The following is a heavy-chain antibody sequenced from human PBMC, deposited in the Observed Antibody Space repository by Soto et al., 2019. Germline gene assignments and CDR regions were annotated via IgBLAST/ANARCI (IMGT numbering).Heavy chain of an antibody. D-gene: IGHD2-15*01. J-gene: IGHJ4*02. V-gene: IGHV4-39*01. Sequence: KPSETLSLTCTVSGGSISSSSYYWGWIRQPPGKGLEWIGSIYYSGSTYYNPSLKSRVTISVDTSKNQFSLKLSSVTAADTAVYYCARGKRYCSGGSCYYNTAMAQPKYYFDYWGQGTLVTVSS. CDR1: GGSISSSSYY. CDR2: IYYSGST. CDR3: ARGKRYCSGGSCYYNTAMAQPKYYFDY.